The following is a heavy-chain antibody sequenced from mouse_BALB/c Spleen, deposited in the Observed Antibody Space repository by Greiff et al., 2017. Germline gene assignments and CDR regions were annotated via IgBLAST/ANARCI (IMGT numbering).Heavy chain of an antibody. V-gene: IGHV1-87*01. J-gene: IGHJ2*01. CDR3: ARGDGYDGRGFDY. Sequence: QVQLQQSGAELARPGASVKLSCKASGYTFTSYWMQWVKQRPGQGLEWIGAIYPGDGDTRYTQKFKGKATLTADKSSSTAYMQLSSLASEDSAVYYCARGDGYDGRGFDYWGQGTTLTVSS. CDR2: IYPGDGDT. CDR1: GYTFTSYW. D-gene: IGHD2-2*01.